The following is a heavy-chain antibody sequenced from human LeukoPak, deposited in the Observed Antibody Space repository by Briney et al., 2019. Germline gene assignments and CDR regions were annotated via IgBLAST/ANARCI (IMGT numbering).Heavy chain of an antibody. V-gene: IGHV4-34*01. CDR1: GGSFSGYY. CDR2: INHSGST. J-gene: IGHJ4*02. D-gene: IGHD4-17*01. CDR3: ARDSTVPDYFDY. Sequence: SETLSLTCAVYGGSFSGYYWSWIRQPPGKGLEWIGEINHSGSTSYNPSLKSRVTISVDTPKNQFSLKLSSVTAADTAVYYCARDSTVPDYFDYWGQGTLVTVSS.